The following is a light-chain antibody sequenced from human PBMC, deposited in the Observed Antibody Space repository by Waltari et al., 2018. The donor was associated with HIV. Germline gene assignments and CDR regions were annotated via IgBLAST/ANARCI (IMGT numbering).Light chain of an antibody. CDR3: AAWDDSLNGRV. CDR1: SSNIGSNT. Sequence: QSVLTQPPSASGTPGQRVTTSCSGSSSNIGSNTVNWYQQLPGPAPKLPIYSNNQRPSGVPDRFSGSKSGTSASLAISGLQSEDEADYYCAAWDDSLNGRVFGGGTKLTVL. CDR2: SNN. J-gene: IGLJ3*02. V-gene: IGLV1-44*01.